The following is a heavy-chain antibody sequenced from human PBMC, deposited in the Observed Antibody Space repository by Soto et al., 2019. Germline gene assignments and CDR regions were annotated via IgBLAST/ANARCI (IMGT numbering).Heavy chain of an antibody. V-gene: IGHV1-24*01. CDR3: ATSYEVAQLGAFDI. CDR2: FDPEDGET. Sequence: GSSGKVSCKVSGYTLTELSMHWVRQAPGKGLEWMGGFDPEDGETIYAQKFQGRVTMTEDTSTDTAYMELSSLRSEDTAVYYCATSYEVAQLGAFDIWGQGTMVTVSS. J-gene: IGHJ3*02. D-gene: IGHD5-12*01. CDR1: GYTLTELS.